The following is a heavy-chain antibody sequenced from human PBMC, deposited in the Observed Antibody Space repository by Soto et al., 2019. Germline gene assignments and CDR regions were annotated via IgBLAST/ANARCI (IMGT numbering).Heavy chain of an antibody. D-gene: IGHD2-21*02. CDR3: ASIPRRGYSYGIDY. V-gene: IGHV4-31*03. Sequence: QVQLQESGPGLVKPSQTLSLTCNVSGGSISSGTSYWTWIRQHPGEGLEWIGHIYFTGATDSNPSLRSRLTMSVDTSKNQFSLKLTSVTAADTATYYCASIPRRGYSYGIDYWGQGTLVTVSS. J-gene: IGHJ4*02. CDR2: IYFTGAT. CDR1: GGSISSGTSY.